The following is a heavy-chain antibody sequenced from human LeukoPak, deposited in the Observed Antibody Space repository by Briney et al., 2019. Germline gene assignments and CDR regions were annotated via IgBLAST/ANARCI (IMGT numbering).Heavy chain of an antibody. Sequence: SETLSLTCTVSGGSISSYYWSWIRQPAGKGLEWIGRIYTSGSTNYNPSLKSRVTISGDTSKNQFSLRLSSVTAADTAVYYCARASYSYDINGWVPFDYWGQGTLVTASS. CDR2: IYTSGST. V-gene: IGHV4-4*07. CDR1: GGSISSYY. D-gene: IGHD3-22*01. CDR3: ARASYSYDINGWVPFDY. J-gene: IGHJ4*02.